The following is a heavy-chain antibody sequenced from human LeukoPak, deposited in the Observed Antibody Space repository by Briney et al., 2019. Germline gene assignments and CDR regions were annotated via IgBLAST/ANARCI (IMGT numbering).Heavy chain of an antibody. J-gene: IGHJ6*02. CDR1: GFTFSDHY. Sequence: PGGSLRLSCAVSGFTFSDHYMDWVRQAPGKGPEWVGRSRSKANSYTTEYAASVKGRFTISRDDSQNSLYLHMNSLKTEDTAVYYCATPYNSGTDRMDVWGQGTTVTVSS. CDR3: ATPYNSGTDRMDV. CDR2: SRSKANSYTT. D-gene: IGHD3-10*01. V-gene: IGHV3-72*01.